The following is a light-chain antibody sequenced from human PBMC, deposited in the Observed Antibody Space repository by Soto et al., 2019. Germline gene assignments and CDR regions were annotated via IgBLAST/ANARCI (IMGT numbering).Light chain of an antibody. CDR2: GAS. CDR3: QQYDSSPPGYT. CDR1: QSVSSTY. J-gene: IGKJ2*01. Sequence: EIVLTQSPGTLSLSPGERATLSCRASQSVSSTYLAWYQQKPGQAPRLLVYGASSRATGIPDRFSGSASGADFTLNISRLEPEDFEVYYCQQYDSSPPGYTFGQGTKLEIK. V-gene: IGKV3-20*01.